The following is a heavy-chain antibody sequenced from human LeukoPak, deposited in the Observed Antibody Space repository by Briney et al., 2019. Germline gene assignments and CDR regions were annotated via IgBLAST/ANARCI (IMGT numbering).Heavy chain of an antibody. CDR1: GGSVSRSSYY. D-gene: IGHD6-19*01. V-gene: IGHV4-39*01. J-gene: IGHJ3*02. Sequence: SETLSLTCTVSGGSVSRSSYYWGWIRQPPGKGLEWIGSFYYSGTTYNPSLKSRVTISVDTSKNQFSLKLSSVTAADTAVYYCARQMSSGWSTGAFDIWGQGTMVTVSS. CDR2: FYYSGTT. CDR3: ARQMSSGWSTGAFDI.